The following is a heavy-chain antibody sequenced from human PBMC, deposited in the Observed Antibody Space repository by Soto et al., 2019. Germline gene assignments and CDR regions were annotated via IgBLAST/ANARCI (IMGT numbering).Heavy chain of an antibody. Sequence: NPSETLSLTCTVSGGSISSGGYYWSWIRQHQGKGLEWIGYIYYSGSTYYNPSLKSRVTISVDTSKNQFSLKLSSVTAADTAVYYCARQGSNYDGGNWFDPWGQGTLVTVS. CDR1: GGSISSGGYY. J-gene: IGHJ5*02. D-gene: IGHD4-4*01. V-gene: IGHV4-31*03. CDR3: ARQGSNYDGGNWFDP. CDR2: IYYSGST.